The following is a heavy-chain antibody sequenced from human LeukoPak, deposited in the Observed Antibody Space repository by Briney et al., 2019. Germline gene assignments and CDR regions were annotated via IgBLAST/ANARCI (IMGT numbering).Heavy chain of an antibody. Sequence: SETLSLTCTVSGCSISSGDYWGWIRQPPGKGLEWIGSIYHSGRTYYNPSLKSRVTISVDTSKNQVSLILTSVTAADTAVYYCARVPSDDDFWSGYLPYFDYWGQGNLVTVSS. J-gene: IGHJ4*02. CDR2: IYHSGRT. CDR3: ARVPSDDDFWSGYLPYFDY. V-gene: IGHV4-38-2*02. CDR1: GCSISSGDY. D-gene: IGHD3-3*01.